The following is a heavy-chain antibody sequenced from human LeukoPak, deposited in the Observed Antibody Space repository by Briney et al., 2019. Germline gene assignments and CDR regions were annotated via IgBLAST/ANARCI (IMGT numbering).Heavy chain of an antibody. V-gene: IGHV4-4*07. Sequence: ASETLSLTCTVSGASITSDYWSWIRQPAGKGLEWIGRIFTSGSTTYNPSLKSRVTMSLDTSKNQFFLKLSSVTAADTAAYFCSRGGANDLRGQGTLVTVSS. J-gene: IGHJ4*02. CDR2: IFTSGST. D-gene: IGHD1-1*01. CDR3: SRGGANDL. CDR1: GASITSDY.